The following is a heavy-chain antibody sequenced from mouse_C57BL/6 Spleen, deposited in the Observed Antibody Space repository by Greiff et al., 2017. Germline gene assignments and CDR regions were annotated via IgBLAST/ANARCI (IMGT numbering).Heavy chain of an antibody. D-gene: IGHD4-1*02. V-gene: IGHV1-64*01. CDR1: GYTFTSYW. J-gene: IGHJ3*01. CDR2: IHPNSGST. Sequence: QVQLQQPGAELVKPGASVKLSCKASGYTFTSYWMHWVKQRPGQGLEWIGMIHPNSGSTNYNEKFKSKATLTVDKSSSTAYMQLSSLTSEDSAVYYCARPSSTGTWFAYWGQGTLVTVSA. CDR3: ARPSSTGTWFAY.